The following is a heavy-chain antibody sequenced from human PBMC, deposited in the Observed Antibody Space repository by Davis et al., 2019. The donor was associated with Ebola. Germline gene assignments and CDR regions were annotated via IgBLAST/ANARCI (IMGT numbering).Heavy chain of an antibody. Sequence: MPSETLSLTCAVSGGSISSGGYSWSWIRQPPGKGLEWIGEINHSGSTNYNPSLKSRVTIYVDTSKNQFSLRLSSETAADTAVYYCARLRDYYDSSGYAFDIWGQGTMVTVSS. CDR1: GGSISSGGYS. V-gene: IGHV4-39*01. J-gene: IGHJ3*02. CDR3: ARLRDYYDSSGYAFDI. D-gene: IGHD3-22*01. CDR2: INHSGST.